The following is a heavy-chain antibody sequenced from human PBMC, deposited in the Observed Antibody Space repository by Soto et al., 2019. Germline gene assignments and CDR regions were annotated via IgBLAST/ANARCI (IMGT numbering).Heavy chain of an antibody. J-gene: IGHJ5*02. CDR2: IYYSGST. CDR3: AGSVGYSSGWYSSYNWFDP. D-gene: IGHD6-19*01. Sequence: SLTCTVSGGSISSSSYYWGWIRQPPGKGLEWIGSIYYSGSTYYNPSLKSRVTISVDTSKNQFSLKLSSVTAADTAVYYCAGSVGYSSGWYSSYNWFDPWGQGTLVTVSS. V-gene: IGHV4-39*01. CDR1: GGSISSSSYY.